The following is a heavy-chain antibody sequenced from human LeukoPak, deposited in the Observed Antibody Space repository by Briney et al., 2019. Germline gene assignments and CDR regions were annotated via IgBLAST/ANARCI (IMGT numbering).Heavy chain of an antibody. CDR1: GFTFSDYY. J-gene: IGHJ3*02. V-gene: IGHV3-11*04. Sequence: GGSLRLSCAASGFTFSDYYMSWIRQAPGKGLEWVSYISSSGSTIYYADSVKGRFTISRDNAKNSLHLQMNSLRAEDTAVYYCARDSISLGQAFDIWGQGTMVTVSS. CDR3: ARDSISLGQAFDI. CDR2: ISSSGSTI. D-gene: IGHD3-3*02.